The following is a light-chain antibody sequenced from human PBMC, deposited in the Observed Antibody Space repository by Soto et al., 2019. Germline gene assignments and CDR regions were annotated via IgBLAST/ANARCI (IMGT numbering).Light chain of an antibody. V-gene: IGKV3-20*01. Sequence: EMVLTQSPGPLSLSPGERATLSCRATQSVSSSYLAWYQQKPGQAPRLLIYGASRRATDIPERFRGSVSGTDFTLTISRLEPEDFAVYYCQQYGSSPLTFGGGTKVEIK. CDR3: QQYGSSPLT. CDR2: GAS. J-gene: IGKJ4*01. CDR1: QSVSSSY.